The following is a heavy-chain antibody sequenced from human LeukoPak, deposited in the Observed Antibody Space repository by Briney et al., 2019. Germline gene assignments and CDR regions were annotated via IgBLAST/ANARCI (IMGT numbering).Heavy chain of an antibody. J-gene: IGHJ5*02. V-gene: IGHV3-66*02. CDR2: IYADGTT. CDR1: GFTVSQNY. CDR3: ARDRAGTQAWVEFDP. Sequence: GGSLRLSCAASGFTVSQNYMSWVRQAPGRGLEWVSLIYADGTTHYADSVKGRFTISRDNSKNTVYLQMNRVRPEDTAVYYCARDRAGTQAWVEFDPWGQGTLVSVSS. D-gene: IGHD3-10*01.